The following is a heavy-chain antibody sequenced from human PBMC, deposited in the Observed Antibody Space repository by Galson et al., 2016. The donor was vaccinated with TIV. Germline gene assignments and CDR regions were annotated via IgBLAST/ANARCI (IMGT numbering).Heavy chain of an antibody. CDR3: ARLGYCSSMSCFQFDP. CDR2: INTATGYT. CDR1: GYTFTSYG. D-gene: IGHD2-2*01. V-gene: IGHV1-3*04. Sequence: SVKASCKASGYTFTSYGIHWMRQAPGQRLEWMGWINTATGYTNYSQTFQDRITTTRDTSASTAYMELISLRSEDTATYYCARLGYCSSMSCFQFDPWGQGTLVSVSS. J-gene: IGHJ5*02.